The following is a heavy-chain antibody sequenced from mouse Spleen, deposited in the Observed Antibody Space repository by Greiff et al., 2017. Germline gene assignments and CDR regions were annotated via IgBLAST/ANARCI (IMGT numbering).Heavy chain of an antibody. CDR3: AGITTVVFDY. CDR2: INPSNGGT. V-gene: IGHV1-53*01. Sequence: QVHVKQSGTELVKPGASVKLSCKASGYTFTSYWMHWVKQRPGQGLEWIGNINPSNGGTNYNEKFKSKATLTVDKSSSTAYMQLSSLTSEDSAVYYCAGITTVVFDYWGQGTTLTVSS. J-gene: IGHJ2*01. CDR1: GYTFTSYW. D-gene: IGHD1-1*01.